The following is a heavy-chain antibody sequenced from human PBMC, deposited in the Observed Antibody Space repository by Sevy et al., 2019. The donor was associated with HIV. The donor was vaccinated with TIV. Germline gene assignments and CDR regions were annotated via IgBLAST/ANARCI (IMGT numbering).Heavy chain of an antibody. D-gene: IGHD3-22*01. V-gene: IGHV1-18*01. J-gene: IGHJ4*02. Sequence: ASVKVSCKASGYTFTIYGISWVRQAPGQGLEWMGWISAYNGNTNYAQKLQGRVTMTTDTSTSTAYMELRSLRSDDTAVYYCARDFLSVFDSSGSSSDYWGQGTLVTVSS. CDR3: ARDFLSVFDSSGSSSDY. CDR2: ISAYNGNT. CDR1: GYTFTIYG.